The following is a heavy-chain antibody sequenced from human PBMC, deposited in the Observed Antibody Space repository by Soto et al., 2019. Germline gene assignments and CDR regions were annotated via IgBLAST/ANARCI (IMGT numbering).Heavy chain of an antibody. Sequence: SVRVSCTASGGTFSSYAISWVRQAPGQGPEWVGGIIPIFGTANYAQKFQGRVTITADESTSTAYMELSSLRSEDTAVYYCASMSGYVLRGFDYWGQGTLVTVSS. CDR1: GGTFSSYA. V-gene: IGHV1-69*13. CDR3: ASMSGYVLRGFDY. CDR2: IIPIFGTA. J-gene: IGHJ4*02. D-gene: IGHD5-12*01.